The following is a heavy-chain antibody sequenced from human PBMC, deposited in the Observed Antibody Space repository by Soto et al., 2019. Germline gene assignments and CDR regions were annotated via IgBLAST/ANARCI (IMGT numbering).Heavy chain of an antibody. CDR2: IYYSGST. CDR3: ARHEGDYYGSGSYSDNWFDP. CDR1: GGSISSGDYY. J-gene: IGHJ5*02. V-gene: IGHV4-30-4*01. D-gene: IGHD3-10*01. Sequence: SETLSLTCTVSGGSISSGDYYWSWIRQPPGKGLEWIGYIYYSGSTYYNPSLKSRVTISVDTSKNQFSLKLSSVTAADTAVYYCARHEGDYYGSGSYSDNWFDPWGQGTLVTVSS.